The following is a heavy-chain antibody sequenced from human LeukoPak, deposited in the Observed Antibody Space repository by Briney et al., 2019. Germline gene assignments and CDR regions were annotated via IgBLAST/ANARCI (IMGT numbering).Heavy chain of an antibody. CDR3: ARSVSAYAGRGWFDP. D-gene: IGHD5-12*01. J-gene: IGHJ5*02. CDR2: MYYTGTT. CDR1: GGSIRSLGYS. Sequence: SETLSLTCSVSGGSIRSLGYSWGWIRQPPGKGLEWIASMYYTGTTYYNPSLKSRVTMSVDTSKNQFSLNLTSVTAADTAVFYCARSVSAYAGRGWFDPWAQGTLVTVSS. V-gene: IGHV4-39*07.